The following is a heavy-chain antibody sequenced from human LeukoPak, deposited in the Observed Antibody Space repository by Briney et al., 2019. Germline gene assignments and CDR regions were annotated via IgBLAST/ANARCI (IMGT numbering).Heavy chain of an antibody. Sequence: GGSLRLSCAASGFTFSDFWMSWVRQAPGKGLECVASTNEAGGDKYYVDSVKGRFTISRDNSKNSLSLQMNSLTAEGTAIYYCTRVGYIDEGIDYWGQGTLVTVSS. D-gene: IGHD5-24*01. CDR2: TNEAGGDK. CDR1: GFTFSDFW. V-gene: IGHV3-7*04. J-gene: IGHJ4*02. CDR3: TRVGYIDEGIDY.